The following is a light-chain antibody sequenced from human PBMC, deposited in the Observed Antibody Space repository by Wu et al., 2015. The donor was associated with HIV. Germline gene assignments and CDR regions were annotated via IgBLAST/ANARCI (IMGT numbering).Light chain of an antibody. Sequence: GRATLXCRASQXVGSYLAWYQHRPGQTPRLVIYHSSNRATGIPARFSGRGSGTDFTLTISSLEPEDFAIYYCQQRDNWPWTFGQGTEVEI. CDR1: QXVGSY. V-gene: IGKV3-11*01. CDR2: HSS. CDR3: QQRDNWPWT. J-gene: IGKJ1*01.